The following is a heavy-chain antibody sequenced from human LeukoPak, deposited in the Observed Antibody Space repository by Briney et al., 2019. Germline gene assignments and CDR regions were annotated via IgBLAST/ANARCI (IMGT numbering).Heavy chain of an antibody. D-gene: IGHD5-18*01. J-gene: IGHJ4*02. CDR3: ARFPYSYRYFDY. CDR1: GFTFSSYG. Sequence: GGSLRLSCAASGFTFSSYGMHWVRQAPGKGLEWVAFIRYDGSNKYYADSVKGRFTISRDNAKNSLYLQMNSLRAEDTAVYYCARFPYSYRYFDYWGQGTLVTVSS. V-gene: IGHV3-30*02. CDR2: IRYDGSNK.